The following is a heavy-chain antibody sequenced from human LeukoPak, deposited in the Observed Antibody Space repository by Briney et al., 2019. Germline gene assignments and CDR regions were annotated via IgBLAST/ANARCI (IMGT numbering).Heavy chain of an antibody. J-gene: IGHJ6*03. CDR2: ISSSSSYI. CDR3: ATYHRSSVYYIDA. D-gene: IGHD6-6*01. V-gene: IGHV3-21*01. CDR1: GFTFSSYS. Sequence: GGSLRLSCAASGFTFSSYSMNWVRQAPGKGLEWVSSISSSSSYIYYADSVKGRFTISRDNAKNSLYLQMNSLGAEDTAVYFCATYHRSSVYYIDAWGKGTTVTVSS.